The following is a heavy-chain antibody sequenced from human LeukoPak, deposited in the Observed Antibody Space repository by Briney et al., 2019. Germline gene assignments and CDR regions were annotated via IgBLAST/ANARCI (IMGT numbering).Heavy chain of an antibody. J-gene: IGHJ4*02. CDR2: IYYSGST. CDR1: GGSISSYY. D-gene: IGHD1-26*01. Sequence: SETLSLTCTVSGGSISSYYWSWIRQPPGKGLEWIGYIYYSGSTNYNPSLKSRVTISVDTSKNQFSLKLSSVTAADTAVYYCARGGSGSSRDYFDYWGQGTLVTVSS. CDR3: ARGGSGSSRDYFDY. V-gene: IGHV4-59*01.